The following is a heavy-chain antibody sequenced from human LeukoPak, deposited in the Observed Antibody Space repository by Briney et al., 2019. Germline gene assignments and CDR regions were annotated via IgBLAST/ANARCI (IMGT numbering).Heavy chain of an antibody. CDR3: ATSGGGYSYGLFDY. D-gene: IGHD5-18*01. J-gene: IGHJ4*02. CDR1: GFTFSSYS. V-gene: IGHV3-21*01. Sequence: PGGSLRLSCAASGFTFSSYSMNWVRQAPGKGLEWVSSISSSSSYIYYADSVKGRFTISRDNAKNSLYLQMNSLRAEDTAVYYCATSGGGYSYGLFDYWGQGTLVTVSS. CDR2: ISSSSSYI.